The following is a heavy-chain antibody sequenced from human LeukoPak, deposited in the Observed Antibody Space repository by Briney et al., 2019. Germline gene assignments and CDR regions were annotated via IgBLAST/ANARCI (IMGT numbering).Heavy chain of an antibody. V-gene: IGHV3-9*01. Sequence: GGSLRLSCAASGFTFDDYAMHWVRQAPGKGLEWVSGISWNSGSIGYADSVKGRFTISRDNAKNSLYLQVNSLRAEDTALYYCAKDLSGDFDYWGQGTLVTVSS. CDR2: ISWNSGSI. J-gene: IGHJ4*02. CDR1: GFTFDDYA. CDR3: AKDLSGDFDY. D-gene: IGHD3-3*01.